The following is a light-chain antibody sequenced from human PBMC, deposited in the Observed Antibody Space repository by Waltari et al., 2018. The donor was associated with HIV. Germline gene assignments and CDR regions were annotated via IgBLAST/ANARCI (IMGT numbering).Light chain of an antibody. Sequence: QSALTQPPSASGSPGQSVTISCTGTSSDIGGYNYVSWYQQHPGKAPKLIMTEVTKRPSGVRDRFAGSKSGNTASLTVSGLQAEDEAHYYCSSYAPTNNFYVLFGGGTALTVL. CDR1: SSDIGGYNY. J-gene: IGLJ2*01. CDR3: SSYAPTNNFYVL. CDR2: EVT. V-gene: IGLV2-8*01.